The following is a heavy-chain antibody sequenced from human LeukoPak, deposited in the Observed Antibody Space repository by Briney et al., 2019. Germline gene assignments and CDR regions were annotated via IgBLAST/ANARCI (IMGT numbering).Heavy chain of an antibody. D-gene: IGHD1-26*01. V-gene: IGHV5-51*01. CDR1: GYSFTDYW. CDR3: ARQNIGGTSASDY. Sequence: GESLKISCKASGYSFTDYWIGWVRQMPGNGLEWLGIIYPGDSDTRYSPSFQGQVTISADKSISTAYLQWSSLKASDTAMYYCARQNIGGTSASDYWGQGTLVTVSS. CDR2: IYPGDSDT. J-gene: IGHJ4*02.